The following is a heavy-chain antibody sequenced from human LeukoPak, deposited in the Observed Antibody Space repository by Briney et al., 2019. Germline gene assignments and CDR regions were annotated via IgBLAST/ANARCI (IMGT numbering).Heavy chain of an antibody. Sequence: GGSLRLSCAASGFTFSSYGMHWVRQAPGKGLEWVAVISYDGSNKYYADSVKGRFTISRDNSKNTLYLQMNSLRAEDTAVYYCAKDDTLPGIAAASTEYFQHWGRAPWSPSPQ. CDR1: GFTFSSYG. D-gene: IGHD6-13*01. CDR3: AKDDTLPGIAAASTEYFQH. CDR2: ISYDGSNK. J-gene: IGHJ1*01. V-gene: IGHV3-30*18.